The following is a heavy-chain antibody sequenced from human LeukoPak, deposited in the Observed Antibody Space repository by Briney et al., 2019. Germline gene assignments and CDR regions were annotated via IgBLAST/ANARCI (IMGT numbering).Heavy chain of an antibody. CDR2: ISGSGGST. CDR1: GFTFSSYA. J-gene: IGHJ4*02. D-gene: IGHD3-3*01. CDR3: AKDLEVSPRSPLRFLEWAN. Sequence: PGGSLRLSCAASGFTFSSYAMSWVRQAPGKGLEWVSAISGSGGSTYYSDSVKGRFTISRDNSKNTLYLQMNSLRAEDTAVYYCAKDLEVSPRSPLRFLEWANWGQGTLVTVSS. V-gene: IGHV3-23*01.